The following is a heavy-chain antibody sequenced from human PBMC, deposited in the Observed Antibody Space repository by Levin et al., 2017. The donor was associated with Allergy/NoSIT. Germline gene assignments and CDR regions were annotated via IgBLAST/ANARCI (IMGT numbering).Heavy chain of an antibody. J-gene: IGHJ6*02. CDR1: GFIFGDYA. CDR3: TRGVVVPAAMKYYYCGMDV. V-gene: IGHV3-49*03. D-gene: IGHD2-2*01. Sequence: GESLKISCRGSGFIFGDYAMSWFRQAPGKGLEWVGFTRSKAYGGTTEYAASVNGRLTISRDDSKSIAYLQMNSLKTEDTAVYYCTRGVVVPAAMKYYYCGMDVWGQGTTVTVSS. CDR2: TRSKAYGGTT.